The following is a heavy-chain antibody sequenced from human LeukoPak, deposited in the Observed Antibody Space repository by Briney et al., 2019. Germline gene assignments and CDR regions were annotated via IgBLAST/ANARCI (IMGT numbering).Heavy chain of an antibody. V-gene: IGHV1-18*01. CDR1: XYTXTSYG. CDR2: ISAYNGNT. CDR3: ARVRNYYDSSGYPYYFDY. J-gene: IGHJ4*02. Sequence: SVKVSXXASXYTXTSYGISWVRQAPGQGLEWMGWISAYNGNTNYAQKLQGRVTMTTDTSTSTAYMELRSLRSDDTAVYYCARVRNYYDSSGYPYYFDYWGQGTLVTVSS. D-gene: IGHD3-22*01.